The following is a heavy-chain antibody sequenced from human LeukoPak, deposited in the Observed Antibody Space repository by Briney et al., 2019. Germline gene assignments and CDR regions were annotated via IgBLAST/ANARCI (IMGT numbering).Heavy chain of an antibody. Sequence: PSQTLSLTCTVSGGSIGSGEYYWSWIRQPPGKGLEWIGYIYYSGSTYYNPSLKSRVTISVDTSKNQFSLKLSSVTAADTAVYYCARVFTMVRGVHWFDPWGQGTLVTVSS. J-gene: IGHJ5*02. V-gene: IGHV4-30-4*01. D-gene: IGHD3-10*01. CDR2: IYYSGST. CDR3: ARVFTMVRGVHWFDP. CDR1: GGSIGSGEYY.